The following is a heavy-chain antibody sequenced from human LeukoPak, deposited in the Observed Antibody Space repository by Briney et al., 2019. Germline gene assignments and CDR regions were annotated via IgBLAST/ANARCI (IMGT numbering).Heavy chain of an antibody. V-gene: IGHV3-33*01. CDR3: ARALIIAAAGLRWGGEYYFDY. CDR1: GFTFSSYG. J-gene: IGHJ4*02. Sequence: GGSLGLSCAASGFTFSSYGMHWVRQAPGKGLEWVAVIWYDGSNKYYADSVKGRFTISRDNSKNTLYLQMNSLRAEDTAVYYCARALIIAAAGLRWGGEYYFDYWGQGTLVTVSS. CDR2: IWYDGSNK. D-gene: IGHD6-13*01.